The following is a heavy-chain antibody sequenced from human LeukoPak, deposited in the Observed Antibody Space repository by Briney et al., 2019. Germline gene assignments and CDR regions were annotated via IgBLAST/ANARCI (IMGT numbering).Heavy chain of an antibody. J-gene: IGHJ6*02. CDR2: IYHSGST. D-gene: IGHD3-22*01. CDR3: ARGPDSSGYYLALDYGMDV. CDR1: GGSISSGGYS. Sequence: PSQTLSPTCAVSGGSISSGGYSWSWIRQPPGKGLEWIGYIYHSGSTYYNPSLKSRVTISVDRSKNQFSLKLSSVTAADTAVYYCARGPDSSGYYLALDYGMDVWGQGTTVTVSS. V-gene: IGHV4-30-2*01.